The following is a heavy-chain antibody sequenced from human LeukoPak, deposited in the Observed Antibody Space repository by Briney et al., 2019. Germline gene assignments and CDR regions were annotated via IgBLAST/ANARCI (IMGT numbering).Heavy chain of an antibody. CDR3: ARTGSYYYYMDV. J-gene: IGHJ6*03. V-gene: IGHV4-34*01. D-gene: IGHD3-10*01. Sequence: SETLSLTCAVYGGSFSGCYWSWIRQPPGKGLEWIGEINHSGSTNYNPSLKSRVTISVDTSKNQFSLKLSSVTAADTAVYYCARTGSYYYYMDVWGKGTTVTVSS. CDR2: INHSGST. CDR1: GGSFSGCY.